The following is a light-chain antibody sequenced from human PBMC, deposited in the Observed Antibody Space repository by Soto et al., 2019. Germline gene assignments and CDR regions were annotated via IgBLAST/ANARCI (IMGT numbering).Light chain of an antibody. Sequence: RVMTQSPDTLSVSRGERATLSCRVSQSITEKVVWYQQKSGQAPRLLIYGAFTRAADVPSGFSGSGSGTEFTLTISSLQPDDYATYYCQQYNAYPWTFGQGTKVDIK. CDR1: QSITEK. CDR2: GAF. V-gene: IGKV3-15*01. CDR3: QQYNAYPWT. J-gene: IGKJ1*01.